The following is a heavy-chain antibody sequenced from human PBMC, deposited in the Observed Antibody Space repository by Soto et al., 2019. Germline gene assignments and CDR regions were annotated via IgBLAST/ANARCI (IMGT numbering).Heavy chain of an antibody. D-gene: IGHD2-2*01. V-gene: IGHV3-9*01. CDR1: GFIFDDYA. J-gene: IGHJ4*02. Sequence: EVQLVESGGGLVQPGRSLRLSCAASGFIFDDYAMHWVRQAPGKGLEWVSSISWNSGTIGYADSVKGRFTISRDNAKNSLYLQMNSLRTVDTAFYYFTKGRSTSCFAPVDYWGQGTLVTVSS. CDR2: ISWNSGTI. CDR3: TKGRSTSCFAPVDY.